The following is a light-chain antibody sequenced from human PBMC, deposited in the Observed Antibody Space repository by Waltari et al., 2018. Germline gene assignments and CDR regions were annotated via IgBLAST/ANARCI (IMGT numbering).Light chain of an antibody. CDR1: NIESKS. J-gene: IGLJ1*01. CDR2: YDS. Sequence: YVLTQPPSVSVAPGETASITCGGNNIESKSVHWYRQRPGQAPVLVISYDSDRPSGIPERFSGSNSGNTATLTISRVEAGDEADYYCQVWDANTDPGVFGTGTEVTVL. V-gene: IGLV3-21*01. CDR3: QVWDANTDPGV.